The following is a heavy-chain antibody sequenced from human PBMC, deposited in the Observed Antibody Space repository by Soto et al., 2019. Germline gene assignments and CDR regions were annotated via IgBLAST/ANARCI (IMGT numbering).Heavy chain of an antibody. CDR3: ARDGSSSSLDGYYYGMDV. V-gene: IGHV1-2*02. D-gene: IGHD6-6*01. J-gene: IGHJ6*02. Sequence: GASVKVSCKASGYTFTGYYMHWVRQAPGQGLEWMGWINPNSGGTNYAQKFQGRVTMTRDTSISTAYVELSRLRSDDTAVYYCARDGSSSSLDGYYYGMDVWGQGTTVTVSS. CDR1: GYTFTGYY. CDR2: INPNSGGT.